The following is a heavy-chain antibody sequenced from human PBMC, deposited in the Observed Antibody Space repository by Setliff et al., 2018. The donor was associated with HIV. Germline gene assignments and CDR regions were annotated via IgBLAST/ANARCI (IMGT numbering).Heavy chain of an antibody. CDR1: GFTYSSYE. CDR3: ARGGREQWLVA. Sequence: GGSLRLSCAASGFTYSSYEMNWVRQAPGKGLEWVSAISGSGSSTYYADSVKGRFTISRDNSKNTLYLQMNSLRTDDTAVYYCARGGREQWLVAWGQGTLVTVSS. CDR2: ISGSGSST. V-gene: IGHV3-23*01. D-gene: IGHD6-19*01. J-gene: IGHJ5*02.